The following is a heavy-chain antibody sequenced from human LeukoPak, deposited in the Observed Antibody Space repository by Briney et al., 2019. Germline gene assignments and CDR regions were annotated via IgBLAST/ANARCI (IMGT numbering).Heavy chain of an antibody. Sequence: GGSLRLSCAASGFTFSDYYMSWIRQAPGKGLEWVSYISSSGSTTYYADSVKGRFTISRDNAKNSLYLQMNSLRAEDTAVYYCARAHYDYVWGSYRPYYFDYWGQGTLVTVSS. CDR1: GFTFSDYY. D-gene: IGHD3-16*02. J-gene: IGHJ4*02. CDR3: ARAHYDYVWGSYRPYYFDY. V-gene: IGHV3-11*04. CDR2: ISSSGSTT.